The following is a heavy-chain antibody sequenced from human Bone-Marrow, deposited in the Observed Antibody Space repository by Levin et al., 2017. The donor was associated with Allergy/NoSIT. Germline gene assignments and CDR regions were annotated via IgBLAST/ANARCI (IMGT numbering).Heavy chain of an antibody. CDR3: ANLDYDLGFGDDG. J-gene: IGHJ4*02. Sequence: GGSLRLSCAASGFTFSRYSMNWVRQAPGKGLEWFSYISSSSSTIYYADSVKGRFTISRDNAQNSLYLQMNSLRDEDTAIYYCANLDYDLGFGDDGWGQGTLVTVSS. CDR1: GFTFSRYS. CDR2: ISSSSSTI. D-gene: IGHD3-10*01. V-gene: IGHV3-48*02.